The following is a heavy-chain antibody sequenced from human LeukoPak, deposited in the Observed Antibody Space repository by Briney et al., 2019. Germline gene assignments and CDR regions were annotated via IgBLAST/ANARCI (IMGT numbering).Heavy chain of an antibody. J-gene: IGHJ4*02. Sequence: ASVKVSCKASGGTFSSYAISWVRQAPGQGLEWMGRIIPILGIANYAQKFQGRVTITADKSTSTAYMELSSLRSEDTAVYYCASIVVVAATPFDYWGQGTLVTVSS. D-gene: IGHD2-21*02. CDR1: GGTFSSYA. CDR3: ASIVVVAATPFDY. CDR2: IIPILGIA. V-gene: IGHV1-69*04.